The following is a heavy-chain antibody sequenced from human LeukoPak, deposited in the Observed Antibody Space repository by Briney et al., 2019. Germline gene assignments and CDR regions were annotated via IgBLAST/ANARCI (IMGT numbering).Heavy chain of an antibody. CDR3: ARGDIAAAGLDY. CDR2: IYYSGST. CDR1: GGSISSYY. Sequence: SETLSLTCTVSGGSISSYYWSWIRRPPGKGLEWIGYIYYSGSTNYNPSLKSRVTISVDTSKNQSSLKLSSVTAADTAVYYCARGDIAAAGLDYWGQGTLVTVSS. V-gene: IGHV4-59*01. J-gene: IGHJ4*02. D-gene: IGHD6-13*01.